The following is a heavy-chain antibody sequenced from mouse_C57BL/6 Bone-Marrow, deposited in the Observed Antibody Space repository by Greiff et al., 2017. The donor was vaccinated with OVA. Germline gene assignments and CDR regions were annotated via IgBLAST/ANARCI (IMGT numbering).Heavy chain of an antibody. V-gene: IGHV1-15*01. CDR1: GYTFTDYE. Sequence: QVQLQQSGAELVRPGASVTLSCKASGYTFTDYEMHWVKQTPVHGLEWIGAIDPETGGTAYNQKFKGKAILTAAKSSSTAYMELRSLTSEDSAVYYCTRRDYDYDVGFDYWGQGTTLTVSS. J-gene: IGHJ2*01. D-gene: IGHD2-4*01. CDR2: IDPETGGT. CDR3: TRRDYDYDVGFDY.